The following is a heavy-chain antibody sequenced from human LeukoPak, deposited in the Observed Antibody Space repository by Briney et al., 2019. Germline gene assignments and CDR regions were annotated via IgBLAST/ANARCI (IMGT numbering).Heavy chain of an antibody. V-gene: IGHV1-18*01. J-gene: IGHJ6*02. CDR3: ARDSSGWYFDHYYGMDV. CDR2: ISAYNGNT. CDR1: GYTLTSYG. Sequence: GASVKVSCKASGYTLTSYGISWVRQAPGQGLEWMGWISAYNGNTNYAQKLQGRVTMTTDTSTSTAYMELRSLRSDDAAVYYCARDSSGWYFDHYYGMDVWGQGTTVTVSS. D-gene: IGHD6-19*01.